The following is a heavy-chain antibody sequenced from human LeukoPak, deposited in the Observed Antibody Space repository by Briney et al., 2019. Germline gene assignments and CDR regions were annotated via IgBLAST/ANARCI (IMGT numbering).Heavy chain of an antibody. V-gene: IGHV3-7*01. CDR1: GFTFSHYW. D-gene: IGHD5-24*01. CDR2: INQDGSEK. Sequence: GGSLRLSCAAPGFTFSHYWMSWVRQAPGKGLEWVANINQDGSEKYYVDSVEGRFTISRDNAKNSLYLQMNSLRDEDTAVYYCARDRESSDYWGQGTLVTVSS. J-gene: IGHJ4*02. CDR3: ARDRESSDY.